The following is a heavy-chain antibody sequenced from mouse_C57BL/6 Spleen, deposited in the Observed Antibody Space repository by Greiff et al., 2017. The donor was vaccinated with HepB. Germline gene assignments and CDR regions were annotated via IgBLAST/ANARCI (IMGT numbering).Heavy chain of an antibody. CDR2: IYPGDGDT. CDR1: GYAFSSYW. D-gene: IGHD2-2*01. V-gene: IGHV1-80*01. J-gene: IGHJ2*01. Sequence: QVQLQQSGAELVKPGASVKISCKASGYAFSSYWMNWVKQRPGKGLEWIGQIYPGDGDTNYNGKFKGKATLTADKSSSTAYMQLSSLTSEDSAVYFCARSALYYGYDGYFDYWGQGTTLTVSS. CDR3: ARSALYYGYDGYFDY.